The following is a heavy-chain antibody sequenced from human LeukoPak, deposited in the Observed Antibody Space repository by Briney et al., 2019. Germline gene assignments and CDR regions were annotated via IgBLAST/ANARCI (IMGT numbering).Heavy chain of an antibody. J-gene: IGHJ4*02. D-gene: IGHD3-22*01. CDR2: ISGGGGST. CDR1: GFTFSSYG. Sequence: GGSLRLSCAASGFTFSSYGMHWVRQAPGKGLEWVSTISGGGGSTYSADSVKGRFTISRDNSKNTLYLQMSSLRAEDTAVYYCAKENWVYNWKYDSSGSGINYWGQGTLVTVSS. CDR3: AKENWVYNWKYDSSGSGINY. V-gene: IGHV3-23*01.